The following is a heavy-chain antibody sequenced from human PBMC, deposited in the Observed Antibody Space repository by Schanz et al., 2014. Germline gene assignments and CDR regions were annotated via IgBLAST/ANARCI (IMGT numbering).Heavy chain of an antibody. Sequence: QVQLQESGPGLVKPSQTLSLTCTVSGGSIRSGTYYWSWIRQPAGKALEWFGRVIPNGITNYNPSRKRRFPIALDAPTNQDSRTLTSLTAADTAVYYCARDTTWRLDLWGRGTLVAVSS. V-gene: IGHV4-61*02. J-gene: IGHJ2*01. CDR1: GGSIRSGTYY. CDR3: ARDTTWRLDL. D-gene: IGHD1-1*01. CDR2: VIPNGIT.